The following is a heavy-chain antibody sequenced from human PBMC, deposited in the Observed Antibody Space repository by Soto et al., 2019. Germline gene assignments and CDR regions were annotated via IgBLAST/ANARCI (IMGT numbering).Heavy chain of an antibody. Sequence: EVQLVESGGASVQRGGSLRLSCAASGFSFGDYWMSWVRQAPGKGLEWVAHMKKDGSEKYYVDSVKGRFTVSRDNSTNALFLQMNSLRAEDTAVYYCAKLGSGYYTGLYFDDWGQGTLVTVSS. CDR3: AKLGSGYYTGLYFDD. V-gene: IGHV3-7*03. CDR1: GFSFGDYW. D-gene: IGHD3-3*01. J-gene: IGHJ4*02. CDR2: MKKDGSEK.